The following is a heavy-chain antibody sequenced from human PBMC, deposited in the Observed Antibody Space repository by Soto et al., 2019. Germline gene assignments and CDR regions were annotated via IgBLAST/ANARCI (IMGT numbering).Heavy chain of an antibody. CDR3: APRGGERLLAFVI. CDR2: IRSKADSYAT. J-gene: IGHJ3*02. CDR1: GFTFSVST. D-gene: IGHD3-16*01. Sequence: EVQVVESGGGLVQPGGSLKLSCAASGFTFSVSTIHWVRQASGKGLEWVGRIRSKADSYATEYTASVKGRFTFSRDDSKNTAYLQMNSLKVEDTAVYYCAPRGGERLLAFVIWGQGTRVTVSS. V-gene: IGHV3-73*02.